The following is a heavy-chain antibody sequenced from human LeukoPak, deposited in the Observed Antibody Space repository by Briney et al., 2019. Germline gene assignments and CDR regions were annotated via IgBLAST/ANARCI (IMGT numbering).Heavy chain of an antibody. CDR2: IYTSGST. CDR3: ARLDYSNRYFDY. V-gene: IGHV4-4*09. CDR1: GGSISSYY. D-gene: IGHD4-11*01. J-gene: IGHJ4*02. Sequence: SETLSLTCTVSGGSISSYYWSWIRQPPGKGLEWIGFIYTSGSTNDNPSLKSRVTMSVDTSTNQFSLKLSSVTAADTAVYYCARLDYSNRYFDYWGQGTLVTVSS.